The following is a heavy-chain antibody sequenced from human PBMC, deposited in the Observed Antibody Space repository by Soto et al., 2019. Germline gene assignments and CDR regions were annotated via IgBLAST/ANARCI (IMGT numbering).Heavy chain of an antibody. CDR3: ARDSTVVPAAIVVSGYYYYMDV. CDR2: INAGNGNT. J-gene: IGHJ6*03. V-gene: IGHV1-3*01. CDR1: GYTFTSYA. Sequence: ASVKVCCKASGYTFTSYAMHWARQAPGQRLEWMGWINAGNGNTKYSQKFQGRVTITRDTSASTAYMELSSLRSEDTAVYYCARDSTVVPAAIVVSGYYYYMDVWGKGTTVTVSS. D-gene: IGHD2-2*01.